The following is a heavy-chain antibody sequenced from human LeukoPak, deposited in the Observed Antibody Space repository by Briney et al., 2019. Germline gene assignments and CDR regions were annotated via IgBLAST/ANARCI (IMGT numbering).Heavy chain of an antibody. CDR1: GGSISSGDYY. D-gene: IGHD4-17*01. CDR2: IYYSGST. CDR3: TRYNGNYKNWCDP. V-gene: IGHV4-30-4*01. Sequence: PSQTLSLTCTVSGGSISSGDYYWNWIRQPPGKGLEWIGYIYYSGSTYYNPSLKSRVTISVDTSKNQFSLKLSSVTAADTAVYYCTRYNGNYKNWCDPWGQGTLVTASS. J-gene: IGHJ5*02.